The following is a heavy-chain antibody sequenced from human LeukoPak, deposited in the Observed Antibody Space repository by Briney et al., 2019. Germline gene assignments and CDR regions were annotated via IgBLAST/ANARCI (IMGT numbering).Heavy chain of an antibody. CDR2: ISGSGGST. J-gene: IGHJ3*02. Sequence: GGSLRLSCAASGFTFSSYAMSWVRQAPGKGLEWVSAISGSGGSTYYADSVKGRFTISRDNAKNSLYLQMNSLRAEDTAVYYCAKAMVRGVNSAFDIWGQGTMVTVSS. D-gene: IGHD3-10*01. CDR1: GFTFSSYA. CDR3: AKAMVRGVNSAFDI. V-gene: IGHV3-23*01.